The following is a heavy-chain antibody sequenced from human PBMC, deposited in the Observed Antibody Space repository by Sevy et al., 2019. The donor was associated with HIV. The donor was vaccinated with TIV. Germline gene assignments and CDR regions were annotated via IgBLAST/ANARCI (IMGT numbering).Heavy chain of an antibody. V-gene: IGHV3-23*01. D-gene: IGHD3-3*01. CDR2: ISASGGYT. CDR3: AKETASGYLP. CDR1: GSTFNTYV. Sequence: WGSLRLSCVASGSTFNTYVMTWVRQAPGKGLEWVSTISASGGYTYYADSVKGRFTISRDNSKNTVDLLMISLRAEDTAVYYCAKETASGYLPWGQGTLVTVSS. J-gene: IGHJ5*02.